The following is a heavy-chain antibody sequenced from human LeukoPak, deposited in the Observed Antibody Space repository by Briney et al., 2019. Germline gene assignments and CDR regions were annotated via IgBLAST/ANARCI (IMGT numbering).Heavy chain of an antibody. D-gene: IGHD1-26*01. J-gene: IGHJ3*02. CDR3: ARLAFVGATQSPFDM. Sequence: GESLKISCKGSGYSFSTYWIAWVRQMPGKGLDWMGIIYPGDSDTRYSPSFQGQVTISADKSVSTAYLQWSSLKASDTAIYYCARLAFVGATQSPFDMWSRGTMVTVSS. CDR1: GYSFSTYW. CDR2: IYPGDSDT. V-gene: IGHV5-51*01.